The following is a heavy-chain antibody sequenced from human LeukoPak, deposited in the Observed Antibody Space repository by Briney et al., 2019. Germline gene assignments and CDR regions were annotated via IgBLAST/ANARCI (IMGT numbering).Heavy chain of an antibody. CDR3: ARDDVRCSGGSCYSDSAFDI. CDR2: INHSGST. CDR1: GGSFSGYY. V-gene: IGHV4-34*01. Sequence: SETLSLTCAVYGGSFSGYYWSWIRQPPGKGLEWIWEINHSGSTNYNPSLKSRVTISVDTSKNQFSLKLSSVTAADTAVYYCARDDVRCSGGSCYSDSAFDIWGQGTMVTVSS. D-gene: IGHD2-15*01. J-gene: IGHJ3*02.